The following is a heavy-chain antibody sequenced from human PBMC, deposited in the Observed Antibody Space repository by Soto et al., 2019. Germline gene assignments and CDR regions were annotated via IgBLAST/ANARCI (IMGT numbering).Heavy chain of an antibody. J-gene: IGHJ6*02. CDR3: ARAYSGRRPLRADYSYALDG. CDR2: IGAARDP. CDR1: GFTFSDYD. Sequence: QPVVSLRLSCTASGFTFSDYDMHWVRQGSGKGLEWVSTIGAARDPYYTGSVKGRFTISRENARNSMFLQMNSVTVGDTAVYYCARAYSGRRPLRADYSYALDGWCQGTIVTGYS. V-gene: IGHV3-13*05. D-gene: IGHD2-15*01.